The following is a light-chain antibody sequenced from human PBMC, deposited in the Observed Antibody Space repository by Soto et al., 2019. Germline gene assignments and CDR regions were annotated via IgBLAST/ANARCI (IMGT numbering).Light chain of an antibody. CDR2: DAS. V-gene: IGKV1-5*01. Sequence: IQMTQSPSTLSASVGDRVTITCRASQSISSWLAWYQQKPGKAPKLLNYDASSLESGVPSRVSGSGSGTEFTLTISSLQPDDVATYYCQQYNSYSMYTFGQGTKVEIK. CDR1: QSISSW. CDR3: QQYNSYSMYT. J-gene: IGKJ2*01.